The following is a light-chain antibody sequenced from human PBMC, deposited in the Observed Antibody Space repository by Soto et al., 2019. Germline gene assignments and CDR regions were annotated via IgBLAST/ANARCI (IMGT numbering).Light chain of an antibody. V-gene: IGLV2-14*01. CDR2: GVK. J-gene: IGLJ1*01. Sequence: QSALTQPASVSVSPGQSITISCTGSGRDIGAYNYVSWYQQHPGKAPKLIIYGVKNRPSGVSNRFSASKSAFTASLTISGLQAEDGADYYCSSYTTSYFYVFGPGTKVTVL. CDR3: SSYTTSYFYV. CDR1: GRDIGAYNY.